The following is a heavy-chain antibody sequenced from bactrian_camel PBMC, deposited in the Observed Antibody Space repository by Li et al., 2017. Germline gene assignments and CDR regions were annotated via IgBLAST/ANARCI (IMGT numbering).Heavy chain of an antibody. CDR1: GSGYSGVC. V-gene: IGHV3-2*01. CDR2: IYTKSGVT. J-gene: IGHJ4*01. CDR3: AAGFTVESMSSSTGYCPPTM. Sequence: HVQLVESGGGSVQTGGSLTLSCAVSGSGYSGVCMAWFRQAPGKESEGVATIYTKSGVTYYADPVKGRFTISHDSAKNTLYLQMDGLKPEDSAMYYCAAGFTVESMSSSTGYCPPTMRGQGTQVTVS. D-gene: IGHD4*01.